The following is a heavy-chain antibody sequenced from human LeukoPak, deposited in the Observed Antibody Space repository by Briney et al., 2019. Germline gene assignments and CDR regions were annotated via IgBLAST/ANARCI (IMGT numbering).Heavy chain of an antibody. CDR1: GYTFTRYY. D-gene: IGHD1-26*01. CDR2: INPNSGGT. Sequence: ASVKVSCQASGYTFTRYYMHLVRQAPGQGLEWMGLINPNSGGTNYAQKFQGRVTMTRETSISTAYMELSRLRSDETAVYYCARDRSHGIVGATSFDYWGQGTLVTVSS. J-gene: IGHJ4*02. CDR3: ARDRSHGIVGATSFDY. V-gene: IGHV1-2*02.